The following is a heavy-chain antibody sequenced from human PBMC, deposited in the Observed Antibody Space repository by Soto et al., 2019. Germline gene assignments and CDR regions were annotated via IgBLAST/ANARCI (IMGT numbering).Heavy chain of an antibody. CDR3: ARDLTPGFRASGSPPDN. CDR2: ISFDGSYK. Sequence: PGGSLRLSCAASGVISSSYAMHWVRQAPDKGLEWVAVISFDGSYKNYADSVKGRFTISRDNANNTLYLQMNSLRSEDAAVYHCARDLTPGFRASGSPPDNWGQGTLVTVSS. D-gene: IGHD3-10*01. J-gene: IGHJ4*02. V-gene: IGHV3-30-3*01. CDR1: GVISSSYA.